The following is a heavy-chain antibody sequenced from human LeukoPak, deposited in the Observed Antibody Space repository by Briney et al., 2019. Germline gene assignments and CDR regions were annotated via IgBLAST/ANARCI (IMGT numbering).Heavy chain of an antibody. CDR3: ARVHQGYYYYMDV. V-gene: IGHV1-69*13. Sequence: SVKVSCKSSGDTSSKYIISWIRQAPAQGLEWMGGINPFSGAVRYARNFEGRVTITADESTSTVYMEMSGLRSEDTAVYYCARVHQGYYYYMDVWGKGTTVTVSS. CDR2: INPFSGAV. CDR1: GDTSSKYI. J-gene: IGHJ6*03.